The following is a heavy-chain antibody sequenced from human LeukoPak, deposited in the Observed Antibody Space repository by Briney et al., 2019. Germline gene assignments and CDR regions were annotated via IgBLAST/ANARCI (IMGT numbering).Heavy chain of an antibody. D-gene: IGHD6-13*01. CDR1: GFTFSSYS. CDR2: ISSSSSTI. V-gene: IGHV3-48*01. J-gene: IGHJ4*02. Sequence: GGSLRLSCAASGFTFSSYSMNWVRQAPGKGLEWVSYISSSSSTIYYADSVKGRFTISRDNGKNSLYLQMNSLRAEDTAVYYCAREVQQQLWRSFDYWGQGTLVTVSS. CDR3: AREVQQQLWRSFDY.